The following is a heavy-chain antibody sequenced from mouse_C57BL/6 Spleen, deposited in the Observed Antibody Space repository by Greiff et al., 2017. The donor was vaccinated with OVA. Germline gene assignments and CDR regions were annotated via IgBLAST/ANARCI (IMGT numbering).Heavy chain of an antibody. V-gene: IGHV5-9*01. CDR3: ARHGYSNFARFAD. D-gene: IGHD2-5*01. J-gene: IGHJ3*01. CDR2: ISGGGGNT. CDR1: GFTFSSYP. Sequence: EVKLMESGGGLVKPGGSLKLSCAASGFTFSSYPMSWVRQTPEKRLEWVATISGGGGNTYYPDSVKGRVTISRDTAKNTLYLQLSSMRSEDTALYYCARHGYSNFARFADWGQGTLVTGSA.